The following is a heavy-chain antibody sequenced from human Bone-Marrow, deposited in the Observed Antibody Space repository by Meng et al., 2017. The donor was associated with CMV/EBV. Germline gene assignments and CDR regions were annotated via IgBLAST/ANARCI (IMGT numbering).Heavy chain of an antibody. CDR1: GGSLNGYF. D-gene: IGHD1-7*01. CDR3: ARGHRGRTT. V-gene: IGHV4-34*01. CDR2: INFSGST. J-gene: IGHJ5*02. Sequence: LSLPGAVYGGSLNGYFWSWIRQPPGKGLEWIGEINFSGSTNYNPSLKSRVTILADTSKNQFSLRLTSVTAADRAVYFCARGHRGRTTWGQGTLVTVSS.